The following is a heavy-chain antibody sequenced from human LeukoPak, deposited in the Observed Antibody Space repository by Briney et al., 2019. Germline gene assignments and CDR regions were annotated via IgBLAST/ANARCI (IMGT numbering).Heavy chain of an antibody. J-gene: IGHJ4*02. Sequence: SETLSLTCAVSGGSIRSGGYSWSWIRQPPGKGLEWIGYIYHSGSTYYNPSLKSRVTISVDRSKNQFSLKLSSVTAADTAVYYCARSGYDSIDYWGQGTLVTVSS. D-gene: IGHD5-12*01. CDR3: ARSGYDSIDY. V-gene: IGHV4-30-2*01. CDR1: GGSIRSGGYS. CDR2: IYHSGST.